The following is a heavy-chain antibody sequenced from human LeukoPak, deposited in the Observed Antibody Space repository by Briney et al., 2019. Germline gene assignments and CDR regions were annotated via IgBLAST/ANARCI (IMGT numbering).Heavy chain of an antibody. D-gene: IGHD5-12*01. CDR2: IYTSGST. CDR3: ARDLGYGNWFDP. V-gene: IGHV4-61*02. CDR1: GGSISSGSYY. J-gene: IGHJ5*02. Sequence: SQTLSLTCTVSGGSISSGSYYWSWIRQPAGKGLEWIGRIYTSGSTNYNPSLKSRVTISVDTSKNQFSLKLSSVTAADTAVYYCARDLGYGNWFDPWGQGTLVTV.